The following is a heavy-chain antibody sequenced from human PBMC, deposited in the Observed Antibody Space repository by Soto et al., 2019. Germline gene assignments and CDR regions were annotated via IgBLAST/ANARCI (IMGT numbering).Heavy chain of an antibody. CDR1: GFTFSNAW. J-gene: IGHJ6*02. D-gene: IGHD6-13*01. CDR2: IKSKTDGGTT. V-gene: IGHV3-15*07. Sequence: GGSLRLSCAASGFTFSNAWMNWVRQAPGKGLEWVGRIKSKTDGGTTDYAAPVKGRFTISRDDSKTTLYLQMNSLKTEDTAVYYCTTVKGIAAAGTDYYYGMDVWGQGTTVTVSS. CDR3: TTVKGIAAAGTDYYYGMDV.